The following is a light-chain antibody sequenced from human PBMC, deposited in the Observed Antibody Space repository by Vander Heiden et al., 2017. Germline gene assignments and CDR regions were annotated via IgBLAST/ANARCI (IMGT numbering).Light chain of an antibody. CDR3: QQYNSYSPMT. J-gene: IGKJ1*01. Sequence: DIQLTQPPSTLPASVGDSVTITCRASQSISSWLAWYQQKPGKDPKLLIYKASSLESGVPSRFSGSGSGIEFTLTISSLQPDDFATYYCQQYNSYSPMTFGRGTKVEIK. CDR1: QSISSW. V-gene: IGKV1-5*03. CDR2: KAS.